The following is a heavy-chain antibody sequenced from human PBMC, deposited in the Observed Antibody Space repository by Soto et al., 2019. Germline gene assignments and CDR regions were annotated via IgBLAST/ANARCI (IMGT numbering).Heavy chain of an antibody. CDR3: ARGQFSRGWYRGNWFDP. CDR1: GFNVTTNY. V-gene: IGHV3-53*01. CDR2: LYSGGNP. J-gene: IGHJ5*02. Sequence: VGSLRLSCAASGFNVTTNYVIWVRQAPGKALEWVSALYSGGNPYYADSLRGRLSVSSDASKNTVDLQIDSLTTDDTAVYYCARGQFSRGWYRGNWFDPLDRVTLFTVSS. D-gene: IGHD6-19*01.